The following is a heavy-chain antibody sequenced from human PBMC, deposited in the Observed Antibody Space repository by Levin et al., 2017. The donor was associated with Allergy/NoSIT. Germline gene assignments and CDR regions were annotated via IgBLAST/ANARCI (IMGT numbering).Heavy chain of an antibody. CDR1: GGSFSGYY. CDR2: INHSGST. Sequence: SQTLSLTCAVYGGSFSGYYWSWIRQPPGKGLEWIGEINHSGSTNYNPSLKSRVTISVDTSKNQFSLKLSSVTAADTAVYYCARGPPRSNWFDPWGQGTLVTVSS. V-gene: IGHV4-34*01. CDR3: ARGPPRSNWFDP. J-gene: IGHJ5*02.